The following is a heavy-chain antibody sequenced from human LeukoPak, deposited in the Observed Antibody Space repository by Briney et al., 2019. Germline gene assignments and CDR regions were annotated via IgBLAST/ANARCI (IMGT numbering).Heavy chain of an antibody. D-gene: IGHD3-10*01. CDR3: ATDPITLVRGVLIEGFDP. Sequence: ASVKVSCKVSGYTLTELSMHWVRQAPGKGLEWMGGFDPEDGETIYAQKFQGRVTMTEDTSTDTAYMEPSSLRSEDTAVYYCATDPITLVRGVLIEGFDPWGQGTLVTVSS. CDR2: FDPEDGET. V-gene: IGHV1-24*01. CDR1: GYTLTELS. J-gene: IGHJ5*02.